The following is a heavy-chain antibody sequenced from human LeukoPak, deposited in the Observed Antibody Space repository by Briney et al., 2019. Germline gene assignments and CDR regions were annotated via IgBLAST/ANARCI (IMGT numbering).Heavy chain of an antibody. CDR1: GYTFTSYY. CDR3: ARGFLSGAARRDWFDP. J-gene: IGHJ5*02. Sequence: ASVKVSCKASGYTFTSYYMHWVRQAPGQGLEWMGIINPSGGSTSYAQKFQGRVTMTRDMSTSTVYMELSSLRSEDTAVYYCARGFLSGAARRDWFDPWGQGTLVTVSS. D-gene: IGHD6-6*01. V-gene: IGHV1-46*01. CDR2: INPSGGST.